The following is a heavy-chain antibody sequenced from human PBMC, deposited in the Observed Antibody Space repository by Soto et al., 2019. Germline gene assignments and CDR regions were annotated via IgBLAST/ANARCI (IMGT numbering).Heavy chain of an antibody. Sequence: SANVYGKASGGTFSIYGFSWVRQAPVQGPEWIGGIIPILTTPNYEQKFHGRVTIVADESTTTVYMELTSLKSEDTAVYYCATSVGIAPTGEDGLDVWG. CDR1: GGTFSIYG. J-gene: IGHJ6*01. D-gene: IGHD2-8*02. CDR2: IIPILTTP. V-gene: IGHV1-69*13. CDR3: ATSVGIAPTGEDGLDV.